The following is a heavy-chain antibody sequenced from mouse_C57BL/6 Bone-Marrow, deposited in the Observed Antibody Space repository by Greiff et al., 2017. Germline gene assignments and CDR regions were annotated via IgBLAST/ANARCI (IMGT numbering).Heavy chain of an antibody. CDR2: IRSKSNNYAT. CDR1: GFSFNTYA. CDR3: VRHLSYSNGFAY. J-gene: IGHJ3*01. D-gene: IGHD2-5*01. V-gene: IGHV10-1*01. Sequence: EVMLVESGGGLVQPKGSLKLSCAASGFSFNTYAMNWVRQAPGKGLEWVARIRSKSNNYATYYADSVKDRFTISRDDSESMLYLQMNNLKTADTAMDYCVRHLSYSNGFAYWGQGTLVTVSA.